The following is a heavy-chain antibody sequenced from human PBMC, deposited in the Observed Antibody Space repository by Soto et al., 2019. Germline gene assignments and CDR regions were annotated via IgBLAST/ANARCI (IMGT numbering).Heavy chain of an antibody. D-gene: IGHD6-19*01. J-gene: IGHJ6*02. V-gene: IGHV3-33*01. CDR2: IWYDGSNK. CDR1: GFTFSSYG. CDR3: ARDKAVVGSVRSRNYYYGMDV. Sequence: QVQLVESGGGVVQPGRSLRLSCAASGFTFSSYGMHWVRQAPGKGLEWVAVIWYDGSNKYYADSVKGRFTISRDNSKNTLYLQMNSLRAEDTAVYYCARDKAVVGSVRSRNYYYGMDVWGQGTTVTVSS.